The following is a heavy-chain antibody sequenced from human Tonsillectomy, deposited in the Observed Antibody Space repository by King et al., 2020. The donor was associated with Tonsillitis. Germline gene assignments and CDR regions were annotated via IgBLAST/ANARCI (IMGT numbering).Heavy chain of an antibody. J-gene: IGHJ3*01. CDR2: ISGSGGST. D-gene: IGHD3-16*02. CDR3: AKGFWGSYRTSLLADAFDF. Sequence: VQLVESGGGLVQPGGSLRLSCAASGFTFSSYAMSWVRQAPGKGLEWVSAISGSGGSTYYADSVKGRFTISRDNSKNTLYLQMNSLRAEDTAVYYCAKGFWGSYRTSLLADAFDFWGQGTMVTVSS. CDR1: GFTFSSYA. V-gene: IGHV3-23*04.